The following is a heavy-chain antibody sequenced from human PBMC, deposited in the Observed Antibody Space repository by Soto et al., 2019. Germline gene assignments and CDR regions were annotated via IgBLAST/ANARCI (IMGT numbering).Heavy chain of an antibody. J-gene: IGHJ4*02. D-gene: IGHD6-6*01. V-gene: IGHV3-74*01. Sequence: GGSLRLSCAASGFTFTSNWMHWVRQAPGKGLVWVSRINSDGSTTSYADSVKGRFTISRDNAKNTLHLQMNSLGAEDTAVYYCSTSISPNANFDYWGQGTLVTVSS. CDR1: GFTFTSNW. CDR2: INSDGSTT. CDR3: STSISPNANFDY.